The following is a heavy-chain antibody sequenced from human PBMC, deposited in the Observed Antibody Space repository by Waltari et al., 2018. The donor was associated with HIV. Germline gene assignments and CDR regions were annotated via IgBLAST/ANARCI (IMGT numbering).Heavy chain of an antibody. CDR1: GSTFRRYD. V-gene: IGHV1-8*01. CDR3: ARNMVTTRQYDY. Sequence: QVQLVKSGAEVKKPGAAVQVACKASGSTFRRYDTNWVRQATGIGLEGMGGMNPIRGNTDNAKKFQGRVTMTTNTSISTSYMELSSLISEDTAVYYCARNMVTTRQYDYWGQGSLVTVSS. D-gene: IGHD4-17*01. J-gene: IGHJ4*02. CDR2: MNPIRGNT.